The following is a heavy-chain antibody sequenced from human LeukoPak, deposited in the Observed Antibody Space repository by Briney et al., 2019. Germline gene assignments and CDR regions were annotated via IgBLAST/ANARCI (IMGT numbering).Heavy chain of an antibody. D-gene: IGHD3-10*01. CDR1: GRSFSGYY. V-gene: IGHV4-34*01. Sequence: PSETLSLTCTVSGRSFSGYYWTWVRQAPGKGPEWIGEINDSGTTNYNASLNNRVTISVDPSKSEFSLKMTSLTAADTAVFYCARALMTLVRGVPRPTWFDPWGQGTLVTVSS. J-gene: IGHJ5*02. CDR3: ARALMTLVRGVPRPTWFDP. CDR2: INDSGTT.